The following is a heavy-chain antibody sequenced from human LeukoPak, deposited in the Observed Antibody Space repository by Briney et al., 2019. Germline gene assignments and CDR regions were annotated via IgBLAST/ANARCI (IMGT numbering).Heavy chain of an antibody. CDR1: GFTFSSYA. J-gene: IGHJ3*01. CDR3: AKSLFTTASGTGRAFDL. Sequence: PGGSLGLSCAASGFTFSSYAMSWVRQAPGKGLEWVSAISGSGGSTYYADSVKGRFTISRDNSKNTLYLQMNSLRAEDTAVYYCAKSLFTTASGTGRAFDLWGQGTMVTVSS. V-gene: IGHV3-23*01. CDR2: ISGSGGST. D-gene: IGHD1-26*01.